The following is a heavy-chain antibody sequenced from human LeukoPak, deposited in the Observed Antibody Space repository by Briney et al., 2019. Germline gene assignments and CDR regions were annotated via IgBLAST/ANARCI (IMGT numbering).Heavy chain of an antibody. Sequence: GGSLRLSCAVSGFTVSSNYMSWVRQAPGKGLEWVSVIYSGGNTYYADSVEGRFTISRDNSKNTLYLQMNSLRAEDTAVYYCARDWGDYGYWGRGTLVTVSS. J-gene: IGHJ2*01. D-gene: IGHD4-17*01. CDR1: GFTVSSNY. CDR3: ARDWGDYGY. CDR2: IYSGGNT. V-gene: IGHV3-53*01.